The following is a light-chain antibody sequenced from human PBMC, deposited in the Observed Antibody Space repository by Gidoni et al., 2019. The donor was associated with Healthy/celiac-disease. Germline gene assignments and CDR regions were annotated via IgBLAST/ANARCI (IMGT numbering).Light chain of an antibody. V-gene: IGKV3-11*01. Sequence: EIVLTQSPATLSLSPGERATLSCRASQSVSSYLAWYQQKPGQAPRLLIYDASNRATGIPARFSGSGSGTDFTLTIISLEPEDFAVYYCQQRSNWPPSITFGQGTRLEI. CDR1: QSVSSY. J-gene: IGKJ5*01. CDR3: QQRSNWPPSIT. CDR2: DAS.